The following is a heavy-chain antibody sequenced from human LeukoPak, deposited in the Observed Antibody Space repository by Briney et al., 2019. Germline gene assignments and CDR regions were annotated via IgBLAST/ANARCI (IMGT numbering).Heavy chain of an antibody. Sequence: SETLSLTCTVSGGSISSYYWSWIRQPAGKGLEWIGRIYTSGSTNYNPSLKSRVTMSVDTSKNQFSLKLSSVTAADTAVYYCARDSDYGDYGNFDYWGQGTLVTVSS. V-gene: IGHV4-4*07. CDR3: ARDSDYGDYGNFDY. J-gene: IGHJ4*02. CDR1: GGSISSYY. CDR2: IYTSGST. D-gene: IGHD4-17*01.